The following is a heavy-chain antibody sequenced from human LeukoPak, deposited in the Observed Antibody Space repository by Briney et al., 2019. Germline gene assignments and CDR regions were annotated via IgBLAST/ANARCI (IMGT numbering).Heavy chain of an antibody. J-gene: IGHJ3*02. Sequence: SETLSLTCTVSGGSINSYYWSWIRQPPGKGLEWLGYIYNSETVNYNPSLTSRVTISLDTSKNQVSLKLTSVTAADTAVYYCVRVGGASSILSAFDIWGQGTMVTVSS. CDR1: GGSINSYY. CDR3: VRVGGASSILSAFDI. CDR2: IYNSETV. D-gene: IGHD6-6*01. V-gene: IGHV4-59*01.